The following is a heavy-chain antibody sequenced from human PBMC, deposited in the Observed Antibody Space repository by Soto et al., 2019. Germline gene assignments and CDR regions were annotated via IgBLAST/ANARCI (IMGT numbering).Heavy chain of an antibody. V-gene: IGHV3-7*01. D-gene: IGHD4-4*01. CDR2: IREDGGER. Sequence: EVQLVESGGGLVQPGGSLRLSCAASGFTFSSYAMSWVRQAPGKGLEWVANIREDGGERNLVDTVKGRFTISRDNAMNSLFLQMNSLRAEDTAVYYCARTRITVTPPPLADPSKYYYYCMDVWGEGTTVTVSS. CDR1: GFTFSSYA. J-gene: IGHJ6*03. CDR3: ARTRITVTPPPLADPSKYYYYCMDV.